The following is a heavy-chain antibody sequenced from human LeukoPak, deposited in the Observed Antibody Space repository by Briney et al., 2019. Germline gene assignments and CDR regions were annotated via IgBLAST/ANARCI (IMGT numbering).Heavy chain of an antibody. Sequence: SETLSLTCTVSGGSITSYFWSWIRQPAGKGLEWIGRIYATGSTNYNPSLNSRVTMSLDTFKNQFSLKLTSVTAADTAVYYGGGYGSGINYPFIWGQGTLVTVSS. V-gene: IGHV4-4*07. J-gene: IGHJ4*02. CDR1: GGSITSYF. CDR3: GGYGSGINYPFI. CDR2: IYATGST. D-gene: IGHD3-10*01.